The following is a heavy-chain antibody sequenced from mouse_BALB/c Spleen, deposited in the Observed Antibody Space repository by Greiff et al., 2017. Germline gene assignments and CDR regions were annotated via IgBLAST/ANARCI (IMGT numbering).Heavy chain of an antibody. V-gene: IGHV1-18*01. D-gene: IGHD2-12*01. Sequence: VQLKQSGPELVKPGASVKIPCKASGYTFTDYNMDWVKQSHGKSLEWIGDINPNNGGTIYNQKFKGKATLTVDKSSSTAYMELRSLTSEDTAVYYCAREMGSLYAMDYWGQGTSVTVSS. CDR1: GYTFTDYN. CDR2: INPNNGGT. J-gene: IGHJ4*01. CDR3: AREMGSLYAMDY.